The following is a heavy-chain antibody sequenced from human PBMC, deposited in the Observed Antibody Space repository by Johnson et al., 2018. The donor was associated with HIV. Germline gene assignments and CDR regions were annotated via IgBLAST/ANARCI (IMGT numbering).Heavy chain of an antibody. CDR1: GLTSKEYG. V-gene: IGHV3-20*04. D-gene: IGHD6-13*01. CDR2: INWNGGST. CDR3: ARSNSPGIAPSFTLYLATEVDAFDI. J-gene: IGHJ3*02. Sequence: VQAAESGASVRLPGRSPRLSCPASGLTSKEYGMSWVRQAPGKGLEWLSGINWNGGSTGYADSVSVRFTISSANAKNALYLQMNSLRAEDTALYYCARSNSPGIAPSFTLYLATEVDAFDIWGQGTMVTVSS.